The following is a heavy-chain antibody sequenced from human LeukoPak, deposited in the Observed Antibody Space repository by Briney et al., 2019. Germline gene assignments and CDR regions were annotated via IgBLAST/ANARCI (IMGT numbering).Heavy chain of an antibody. CDR2: IYYSGST. CDR3: ARAVGTSSGWYGDY. Sequence: SETLSLTCTVSGGSISSSSYYWGWIRQPPGKGLEWIASIYYSGSTYYNPSLKSRVTISVDTSKNQFSLKLSSVTAADTAVYYCARAVGTSSGWYGDYWGQGTLVTVSS. D-gene: IGHD6-19*01. CDR1: GGSISSSSYY. V-gene: IGHV4-39*07. J-gene: IGHJ4*02.